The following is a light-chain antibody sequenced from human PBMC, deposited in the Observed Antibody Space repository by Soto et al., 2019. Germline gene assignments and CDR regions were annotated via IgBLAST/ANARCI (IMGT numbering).Light chain of an antibody. J-gene: IGLJ1*01. CDR1: SSNIGAGYD. CDR3: HSYDSSLSASG. CDR2: GTT. Sequence: QSVLTQPPSVSGAPGQRVTISCTGSSSNIGAGYDVHWYQHLPGTAPKLLIYGTTNRPSGVPDRFSGSKSGISASLAITGLQAEDEADYYCHSYDSSLSASGFGAETKVAVL. V-gene: IGLV1-40*01.